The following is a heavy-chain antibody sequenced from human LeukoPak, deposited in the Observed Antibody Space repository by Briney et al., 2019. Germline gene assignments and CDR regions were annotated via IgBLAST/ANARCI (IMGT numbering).Heavy chain of an antibody. V-gene: IGHV4-59*08. CDR1: GGSISSYY. CDR3: ASTYGSGSQPFDY. Sequence: SETLSLTCTVSGGSISSYYWSWIRQPPGKGLEWIGSIYHSGSTYYNPSLKSRVTISVDTSKNQFSLKLSSVTAADTAVYYCASTYGSGSQPFDYWGQGTLVTVSS. J-gene: IGHJ4*02. D-gene: IGHD3-10*01. CDR2: IYHSGST.